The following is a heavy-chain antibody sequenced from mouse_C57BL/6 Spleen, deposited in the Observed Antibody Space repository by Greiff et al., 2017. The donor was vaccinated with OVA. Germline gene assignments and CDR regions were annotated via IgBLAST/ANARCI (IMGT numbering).Heavy chain of an antibody. D-gene: IGHD1-1*01. Sequence: QVQLKESGPGLVQPSQSLSITCTVSGFSLTSYGVHWVRQPPGKGLEWLGVIWSGGSTDYNAAFISRLSISKDNSKSQVFFKMNSLQADDTAIYYCAKSGTTTSYAMDYWGQGTSVTVSS. CDR1: GFSLTSYG. CDR3: AKSGTTTSYAMDY. J-gene: IGHJ4*01. V-gene: IGHV2-4*01. CDR2: IWSGGST.